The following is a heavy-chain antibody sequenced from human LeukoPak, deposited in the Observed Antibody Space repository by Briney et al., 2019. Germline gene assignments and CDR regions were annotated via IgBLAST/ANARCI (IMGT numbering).Heavy chain of an antibody. J-gene: IGHJ3*02. V-gene: IGHV3-53*01. Sequence: SGGSLRLSCAASGFTVSSNYMSWVRQAPGKGLEWVSVIYSGGSTYYADSVKGRFTISRDNSKNTLYLQMNGLRAEDTAVYYCARSRITMIVNAFDIWGQGTMVTVSS. CDR2: IYSGGST. CDR1: GFTVSSNY. CDR3: ARSRITMIVNAFDI. D-gene: IGHD3-22*01.